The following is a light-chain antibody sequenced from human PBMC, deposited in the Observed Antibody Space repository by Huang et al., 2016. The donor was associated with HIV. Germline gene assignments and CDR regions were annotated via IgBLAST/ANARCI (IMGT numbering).Light chain of an antibody. CDR2: GAS. V-gene: IGKV3-15*01. CDR1: QSVGDN. CDR3: QQFNNWPPLLS. Sequence: IVLTQSPATLSVSPGESATLSCRASQSVGDNLAWYQHKPGQAPRLLIYGASTRANGIPARFSGTGSGTEFTLTISRVQSEDFAVYYCQQFNNWPPLLSFGPGTKVDIK. J-gene: IGKJ3*01.